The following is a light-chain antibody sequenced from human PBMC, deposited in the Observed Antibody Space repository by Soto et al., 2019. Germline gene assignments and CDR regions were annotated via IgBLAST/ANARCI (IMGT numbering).Light chain of an antibody. Sequence: QSAPIQPASVSGSPGQSITISCTGTSSYVGIYNLVSWYQHYPGRAPKLLLYEVSKWPSGISHRFSGSKSGNTASLTISGLQAEDEADYYCCSYAGSRTWMFGGGTKLTVL. CDR1: SSYVGIYNL. V-gene: IGLV2-23*02. CDR3: CSYAGSRTWM. J-gene: IGLJ3*02. CDR2: EVS.